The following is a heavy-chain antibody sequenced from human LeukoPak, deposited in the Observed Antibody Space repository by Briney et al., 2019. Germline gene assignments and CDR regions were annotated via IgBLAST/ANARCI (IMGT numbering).Heavy chain of an antibody. J-gene: IGHJ6*02. CDR1: GFTVSSNY. CDR2: IYSGGST. Sequence: GGSLRLSCAASGFTVSSNYMSWVSQAPGKGLEWVSVIYSGGSTYYADSVKGRFTISRDNSKNTLYLQMNSLRAEDTAVYYCASRILWFGESQDVWGQGTTVTVSS. D-gene: IGHD3-10*01. CDR3: ASRILWFGESQDV. V-gene: IGHV3-53*01.